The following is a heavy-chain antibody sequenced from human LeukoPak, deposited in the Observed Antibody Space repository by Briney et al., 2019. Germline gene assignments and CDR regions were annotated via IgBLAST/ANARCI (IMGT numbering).Heavy chain of an antibody. J-gene: IGHJ4*02. CDR2: IALDGSRK. CDR3: ARDQGDASGWFFDY. CDR1: GFTFGDYL. D-gene: IGHD6-19*01. Sequence: GGSLRLSCTASGFTFGDYLMSWFRQAPGKGLEWVTVIALDGSRKIYADSVKGRFTISRDNSKNTVSLQMNSLGVEDTAVYYCARDQGDASGWFFDYWGQGARVIVSS. V-gene: IGHV3-30*14.